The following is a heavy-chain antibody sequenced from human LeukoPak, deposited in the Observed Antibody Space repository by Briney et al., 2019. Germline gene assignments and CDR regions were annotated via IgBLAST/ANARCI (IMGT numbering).Heavy chain of an antibody. J-gene: IGHJ6*01. Sequence: PSETLSLTCTVSGASISSSTYYWGWIREPPGKALEWIGCIYETGSTYYKSSLKSRVTISVDTSKNQFSLKLSSVTAADTAVYYCARHSGSGYYFYFYTMDVWGQGATVTVSS. D-gene: IGHD2-15*01. CDR2: IYETGST. CDR3: ARHSGSGYYFYFYTMDV. CDR1: GASISSSTYY. V-gene: IGHV4-39*01.